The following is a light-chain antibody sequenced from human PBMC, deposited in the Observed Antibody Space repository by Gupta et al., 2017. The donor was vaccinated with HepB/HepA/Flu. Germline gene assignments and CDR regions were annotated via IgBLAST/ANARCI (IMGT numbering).Light chain of an antibody. J-gene: IGLJ1*01. CDR2: RNN. CDR1: GSNIGSNF. Sequence: QSVLTQPPSVSGTPGQRVTISCSGSGSNIGSNFISWYQKFPGTAPKLLIYRNNQRPSGVPDRFSGSKSGTSASLAIGGLRSEDEADYYCAAWDDRLSGPVFGTGTKVTVL. V-gene: IGLV1-47*01. CDR3: AAWDDRLSGPV.